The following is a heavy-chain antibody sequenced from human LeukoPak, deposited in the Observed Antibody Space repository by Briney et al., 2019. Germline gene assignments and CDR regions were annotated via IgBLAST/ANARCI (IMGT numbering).Heavy chain of an antibody. CDR2: INWNGAET. CDR3: ARRASGGSTYRYFDL. J-gene: IGHJ2*01. Sequence: PGGSLRLSCGVSGFSLDDYGMGWVRQAPGKGLEYVSGINWNGAETGSADSVKGRFTISRDNAKKSLYLQMNSLRDEDTAFYYCARRASGGSTYRYFDLWGRGTLVTVSS. V-gene: IGHV3-20*04. CDR1: GFSLDDYG. D-gene: IGHD6-19*01.